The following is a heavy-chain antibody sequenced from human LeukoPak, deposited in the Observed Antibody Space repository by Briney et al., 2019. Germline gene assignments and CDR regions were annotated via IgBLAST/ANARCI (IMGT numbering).Heavy chain of an antibody. CDR2: IYYSGST. D-gene: IGHD6-6*01. V-gene: IGHV4-31*03. Sequence: SETLSLTCTVSGGSISSGGYYWSWIRQHPGKGLEWIGYIYYSGSTYYNPSLKSRVTISVDTSKNQFSLKLSSVTAADTAVYYCAACIAARPIDYWGQGTLVTVSS. J-gene: IGHJ4*02. CDR3: AACIAARPIDY. CDR1: GGSISSGGYY.